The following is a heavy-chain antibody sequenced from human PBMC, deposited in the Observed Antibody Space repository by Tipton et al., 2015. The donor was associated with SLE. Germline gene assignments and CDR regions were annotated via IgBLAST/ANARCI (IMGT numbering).Heavy chain of an antibody. Sequence: TLSLTCAVSGYSISSGYYWGWIRQPAGKGLEWIGRIYTSGSTNYNPSLKSRVTMSVDTSKNQFSLKLSSVTAADTAVYYCARGGNGMVATRGFDYWGQGTLVTVSS. J-gene: IGHJ4*02. CDR2: IYTSGST. CDR3: ARGGNGMVATRGFDY. CDR1: GYSISSGYY. V-gene: IGHV4-61*02. D-gene: IGHD5-12*01.